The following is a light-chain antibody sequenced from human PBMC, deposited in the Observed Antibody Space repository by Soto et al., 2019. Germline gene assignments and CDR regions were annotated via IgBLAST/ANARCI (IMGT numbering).Light chain of an antibody. CDR3: SSFTNTITRYA. V-gene: IGLV2-14*03. Sequence: QSALTQPASVSASPGQSITISCTGTSSDVGGSNFVSWYQQHPGKPPKLIIYDVATRPSGVSNRFSGSKSGDTASLTISGLQAEDEADYYCSSFTNTITRYAFGTGTKLTVL. CDR2: DVA. CDR1: SSDVGGSNF. J-gene: IGLJ1*01.